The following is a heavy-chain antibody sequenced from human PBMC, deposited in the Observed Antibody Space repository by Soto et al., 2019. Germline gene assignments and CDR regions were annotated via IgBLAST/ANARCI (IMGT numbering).Heavy chain of an antibody. CDR2: IYSGGTT. D-gene: IGHD6-13*01. J-gene: IGHJ4*02. V-gene: IGHV3-66*01. CDR3: ARAGISQAAAGSLDCCPIDS. Sequence: EVQLVESGGGLVQPGGSLRLSCAASGFTVSSNYMSWVRQAPGKGLERVSIIYSGGTTYAADSVKGRFTISRDNSKNTLYLQMNSLRAEDTAVYYCARAGISQAAAGSLDCCPIDSWGQGTLVTVSS. CDR1: GFTVSSNY.